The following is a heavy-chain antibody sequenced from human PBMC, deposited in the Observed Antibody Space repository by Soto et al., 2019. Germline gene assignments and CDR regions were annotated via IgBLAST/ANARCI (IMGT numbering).Heavy chain of an antibody. V-gene: IGHV1-3*01. CDR1: GYTFTSYA. J-gene: IGHJ4*02. Sequence: SVKVSCKASGYTFTSYAMHWVRQAPGQRLEWMGWINAGNGNTKYYADSVEGRFTISRDNFKNTLYLQMSSLRTDDTAVYYCARDGPHITIFGYGDYWGQGNLVTVSS. D-gene: IGHD3-3*01. CDR3: ARDGPHITIFGYGDY. CDR2: INAGNGNT.